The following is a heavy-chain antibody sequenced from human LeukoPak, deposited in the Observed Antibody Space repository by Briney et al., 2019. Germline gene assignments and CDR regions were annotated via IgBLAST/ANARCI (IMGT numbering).Heavy chain of an antibody. D-gene: IGHD3-22*01. CDR1: GGSVSSGSYY. CDR2: INHSGST. J-gene: IGHJ4*02. V-gene: IGHV4-39*07. Sequence: SETLSLTCTVSGGSVSSGSYYWSWIRQPPGKGLEWIGEINHSGSTNYNPSLKSRVTISVDTSKNQFSLKLSSVTAADTAVYYCAREEPRSGYSDWGQGTLVTVSS. CDR3: AREEPRSGYSD.